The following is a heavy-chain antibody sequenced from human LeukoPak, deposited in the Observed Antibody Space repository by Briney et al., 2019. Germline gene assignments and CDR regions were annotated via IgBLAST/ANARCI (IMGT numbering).Heavy chain of an antibody. D-gene: IGHD4-17*01. CDR1: GYTFTSYG. J-gene: IGHJ4*02. Sequence: ASVKVSCKASGYTFTSYGISWVRQAPGQGLEWMGWISAYNGNTNYAQKFQGRVTITADESTSTAYMELSSLRSEDTAVYYCARDRDDYGDYGSPFDYWGQGTLVTVSS. CDR2: ISAYNGNT. V-gene: IGHV1-18*01. CDR3: ARDRDDYGDYGSPFDY.